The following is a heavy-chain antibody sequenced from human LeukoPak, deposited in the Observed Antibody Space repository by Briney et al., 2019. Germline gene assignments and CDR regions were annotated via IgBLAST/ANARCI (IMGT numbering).Heavy chain of an antibody. CDR3: AKVYGGNSYVFDI. J-gene: IGHJ3*02. Sequence: GGSLRPSCAASGFTFSSYAMSWVRQAPGKGLEWISAISGSGGSTYYADSVKGRLTISRDNSKNTLYLQMNSLRAEDTAVYYCAKVYGGNSYVFDIWGQGTMVTVSS. V-gene: IGHV3-23*01. D-gene: IGHD4-23*01. CDR1: GFTFSSYA. CDR2: ISGSGGST.